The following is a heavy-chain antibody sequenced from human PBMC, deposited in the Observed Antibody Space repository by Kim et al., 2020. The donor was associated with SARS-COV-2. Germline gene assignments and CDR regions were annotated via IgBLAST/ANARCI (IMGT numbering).Heavy chain of an antibody. Sequence: GGSLRLSCAASGFTFSSYWMSWVRQAPGKGLEWVANIKQDGSEKYYVDSVKGRFTISRDNAKNSLYLQMNSLRAEDTAVYYCARFVVDGTIRYYYYGMDVWGQGTTVTVSS. V-gene: IGHV3-7*03. CDR2: IKQDGSEK. D-gene: IGHD1-1*01. J-gene: IGHJ6*02. CDR3: ARFVVDGTIRYYYYGMDV. CDR1: GFTFSSYW.